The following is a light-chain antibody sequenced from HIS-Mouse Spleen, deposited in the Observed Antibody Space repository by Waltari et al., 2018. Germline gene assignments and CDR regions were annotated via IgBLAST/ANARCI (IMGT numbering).Light chain of an antibody. CDR2: AVS. Sequence: QSALTQPPSASGSPGQSVTISCTGTSSDVGGYNHVPRYQQHPGKAPKLMIYAVSKRPSGVPDRFSGSKSGNTASLTVSGLQAEDEADYYCSSYAGSNNYVFGTGTKVTVL. CDR3: SSYAGSNNYV. V-gene: IGLV2-8*01. CDR1: SSDVGGYNH. J-gene: IGLJ1*01.